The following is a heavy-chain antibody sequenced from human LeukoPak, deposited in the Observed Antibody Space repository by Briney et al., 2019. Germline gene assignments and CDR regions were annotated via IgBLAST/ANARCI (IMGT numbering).Heavy chain of an antibody. CDR3: ARIYDSSGSLTADYFDY. CDR1: GGTFSSYA. D-gene: IGHD3-22*01. CDR2: IIPIFGTA. V-gene: IGHV1-69*01. Sequence: SVKVSCKASGGTFSSYAISWVRQAPGQGLEWMGGIIPIFGTANYAQKFQGRVTITADDSTSTAYMELSSLRAEDTAVYYCARIYDSSGSLTADYFDYWGQGTLVTVSS. J-gene: IGHJ4*02.